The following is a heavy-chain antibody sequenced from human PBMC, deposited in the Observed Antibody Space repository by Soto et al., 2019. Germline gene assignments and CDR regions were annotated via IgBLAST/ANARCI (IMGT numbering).Heavy chain of an antibody. Sequence: QVQLQESGPGLVKPSQTLSLTCTVSGGSISSDYYCWSWIRQSPEKGLEWIGHIYNSVTTYSNPSLSIRVTISVDTSKNHFSLKLTSVTAADTAVYYCARGPSGDKVDNWGQGTLVTVSS. CDR1: GGSISSDYYC. V-gene: IGHV4-30-4*01. CDR3: ARGPSGDKVDN. CDR2: IYNSVTT. J-gene: IGHJ4*02. D-gene: IGHD7-27*01.